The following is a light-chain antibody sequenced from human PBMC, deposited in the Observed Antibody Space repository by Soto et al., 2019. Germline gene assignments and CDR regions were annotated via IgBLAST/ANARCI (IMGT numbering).Light chain of an antibody. CDR2: EVT. Sequence: QSALTQPASVSGSPGQSITISCTGTNSDVGNYTLVSWYQQHPGKAPKLMMYEVTKRPSGVSNRFSGSKSGNTDSLTISGLQDEDEADYYCCSYAGSATWVFGGGTKLTVL. CDR1: NSDVGNYTL. CDR3: CSYAGSATWV. V-gene: IGLV2-23*02. J-gene: IGLJ3*02.